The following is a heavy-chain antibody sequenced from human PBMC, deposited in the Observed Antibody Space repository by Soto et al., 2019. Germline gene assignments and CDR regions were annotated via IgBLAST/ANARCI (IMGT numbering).Heavy chain of an antibody. J-gene: IGHJ6*02. V-gene: IGHV3-73*01. CDR2: IRSKANSYAT. Sequence: GGSLRLSCAASGFTFSGSAMHWVRQASGKGLEWVGRIRSKANSYATAYAASVKGRFTISRDDSKNTAYLQMNSLKTEDTAVYYCTRRRRNNWRDYYGMDVWGQGTTVTVSS. D-gene: IGHD1-20*01. CDR1: GFTFSGSA. CDR3: TRRRRNNWRDYYGMDV.